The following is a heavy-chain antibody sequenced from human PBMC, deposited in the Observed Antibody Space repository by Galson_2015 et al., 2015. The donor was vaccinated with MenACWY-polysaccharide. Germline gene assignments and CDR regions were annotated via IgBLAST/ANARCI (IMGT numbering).Heavy chain of an antibody. V-gene: IGHV3-23*01. CDR2: ISSSGGRA. CDR3: AKSLAVAGTLATFDL. Sequence: SLRLSCAASGFTFNTYAMGWVRQAPGKGLDWVSVISSSGGRAYYTDSVKGRFTISRDNSKNTMYMEMTSLRAEDTAVYYCAKSLAVAGTLATFDLWGLGTMVTVSS. D-gene: IGHD6-19*01. J-gene: IGHJ3*01. CDR1: GFTFNTYA.